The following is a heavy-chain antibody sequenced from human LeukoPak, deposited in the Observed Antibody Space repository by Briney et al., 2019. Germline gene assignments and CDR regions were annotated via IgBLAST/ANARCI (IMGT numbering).Heavy chain of an antibody. Sequence: SETLSLTCAVYGGSFSGYYWSWVRQLPGKGLEWIGEINHSGSTNYNPSLKSRVTISVDTSKNQFSLKLSSVTAADTAVYYCARVNEDIVVVPAAMGGYWYFDLWGRGTLVTVSS. CDR1: GGSFSGYY. V-gene: IGHV4-34*01. D-gene: IGHD2-2*01. CDR3: ARVNEDIVVVPAAMGGYWYFDL. CDR2: INHSGST. J-gene: IGHJ2*01.